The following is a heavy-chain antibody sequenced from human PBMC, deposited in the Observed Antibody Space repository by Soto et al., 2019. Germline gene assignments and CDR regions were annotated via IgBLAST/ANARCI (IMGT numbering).Heavy chain of an antibody. V-gene: IGHV4-31*03. Sequence: SETLSLTCTVSGASISSGPYYLSWVRQHPGKGLEWIGYIYHSGCTYYNPSLESRLIISLDKSKDPVSPKLSSVTAADTAVYYCARGRTASTTYYYGMDVWGQGTTVTVSS. CDR1: GASISSGPYY. CDR3: ARGRTASTTYYYGMDV. CDR2: IYHSGCT. D-gene: IGHD2-21*02. J-gene: IGHJ6*02.